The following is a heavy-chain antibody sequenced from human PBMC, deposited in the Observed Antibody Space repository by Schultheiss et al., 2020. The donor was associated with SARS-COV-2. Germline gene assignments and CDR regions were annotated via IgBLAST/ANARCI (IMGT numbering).Heavy chain of an antibody. Sequence: GGSLRLSCAASGFTFSSYAMSWVRQAPGKGLEWVSYISSSSSYIYYADSVKGRFTISRDNAKNSLYLQMNSLRAEDTAVYYCARGDSSGEQYYYYYYGMDVWGQGTTVTVSS. J-gene: IGHJ6*02. CDR3: ARGDSSGEQYYYYYYGMDV. CDR1: GFTFSSYA. D-gene: IGHD3-22*01. CDR2: ISSSSSYI. V-gene: IGHV3-21*05.